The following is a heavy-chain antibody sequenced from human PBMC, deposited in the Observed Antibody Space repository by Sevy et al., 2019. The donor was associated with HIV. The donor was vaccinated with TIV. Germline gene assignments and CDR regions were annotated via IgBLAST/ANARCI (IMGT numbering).Heavy chain of an antibody. V-gene: IGHV3-30-3*01. D-gene: IGHD3-22*01. CDR3: AREGVTMIVVVIPRPADYYYYGMDV. Sequence: GGSLRLSCAASGFTFSSYAMHWVRQAPGKGLEWVAVISYDGSNKYYANSVKGRFTISRDNSKNTLYRQMNSRRAEDTAVYYCAREGVTMIVVVIPRPADYYYYGMDVWGQGTTVTVSS. CDR2: ISYDGSNK. CDR1: GFTFSSYA. J-gene: IGHJ6*02.